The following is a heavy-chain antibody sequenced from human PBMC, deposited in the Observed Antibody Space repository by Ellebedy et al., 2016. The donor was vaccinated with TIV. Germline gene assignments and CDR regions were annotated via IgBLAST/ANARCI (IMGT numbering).Heavy chain of an antibody. CDR2: IYHSGST. Sequence: GSLRLSCAVSGGSISSSNWWSWVRQPPGKGLEWIGEIYHSGSTNYNPSLKSRVTISVDKSKNQFSLKLSSVTAADTAVYYCARVYGITGREEFDYWGQGTLVTVSS. CDR1: GGSISSSNW. J-gene: IGHJ4*02. V-gene: IGHV4-4*02. CDR3: ARVYGITGREEFDY. D-gene: IGHD1-20*01.